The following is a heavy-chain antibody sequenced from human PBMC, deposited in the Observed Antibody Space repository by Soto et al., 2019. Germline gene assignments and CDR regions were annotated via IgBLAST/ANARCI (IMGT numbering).Heavy chain of an antibody. CDR1: GFTFSSYA. V-gene: IGHV3-23*01. CDR2: ISGSGGST. CDR3: AKSPGGFGDAFDI. Sequence: HPGGSLRLACAASGFTFSSYAMTWVRQAPGKGLEWVSVISGSGGSTYYADSVKGRFTISRDNSKNTLFLQMNSLRAEDTAIYYCAKSPGGFGDAFDIWGQGTLVTVS. J-gene: IGHJ3*02. D-gene: IGHD3-10*01.